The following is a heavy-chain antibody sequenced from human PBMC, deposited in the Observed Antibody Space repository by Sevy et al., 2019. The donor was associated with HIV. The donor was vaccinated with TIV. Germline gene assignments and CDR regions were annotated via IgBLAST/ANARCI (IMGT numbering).Heavy chain of an antibody. CDR3: AREGGVATTGDHDAFDI. CDR2: IIPIFGTP. D-gene: IGHD7-27*01. V-gene: IGHV1-69*13. Sequence: ASVKVSCKASGDTFSTYGRSWVRQAPGQGLEWMGGIIPIFGTPNYAQKFQGRVTITADESASTAYMELSSLRSEDTALYYCAREGGVATTGDHDAFDIWGHGTLVTVSS. CDR1: GDTFSTYG. J-gene: IGHJ3*02.